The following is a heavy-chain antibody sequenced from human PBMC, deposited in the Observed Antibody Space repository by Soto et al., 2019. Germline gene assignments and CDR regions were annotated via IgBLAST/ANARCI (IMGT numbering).Heavy chain of an antibody. J-gene: IGHJ6*02. CDR3: ARETVVVPAAPFGYYYYGMDV. CDR1: GYXFTSYL. CDR2: IGPSYSYT. V-gene: IGHV5-10-1*01. Sequence: PXEXLKSSCKGSGYXFTSYLVSWVRHMPGKGLGLMGRIGPSYSYTNYSPSFQGQVTISADKSISTAYLQWSSLKASDTHMYQCARETVVVPAAPFGYYYYGMDVWGQGTTGTVS. D-gene: IGHD2-2*01.